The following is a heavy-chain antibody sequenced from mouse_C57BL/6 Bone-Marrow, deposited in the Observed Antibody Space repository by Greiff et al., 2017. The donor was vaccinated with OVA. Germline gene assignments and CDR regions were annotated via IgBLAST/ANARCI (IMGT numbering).Heavy chain of an antibody. CDR2: INPSSGYT. D-gene: IGHD2-3*01. CDR1: GYTFTSYT. Sequence: QVQLQQSGAELARPGASVKMSCKASGYTFTSYTMHWVKQRPGQGLEWIGYINPSSGYTKYNQKFKDKATLTADKSSSTSYMQLSSLASEDSAVYSCADGYYDYWGQGTTLTVSS. V-gene: IGHV1-4*01. CDR3: ADGYYDY. J-gene: IGHJ2*01.